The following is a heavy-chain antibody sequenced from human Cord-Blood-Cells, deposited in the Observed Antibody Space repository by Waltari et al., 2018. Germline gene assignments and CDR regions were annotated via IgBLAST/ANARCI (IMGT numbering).Heavy chain of an antibody. D-gene: IGHD2-2*01. CDR3: ARHTRGGSPNWFDP. J-gene: IGHJ5*02. CDR2: IYYSGST. Sequence: QLQLQESGPGLVKPSETLSLTCPVSVGSISSSSYYWGWIRQPPGKGLEWIGSIYYSGSTYYNPSLKSRVTISVDTSKNQFSLKLSSVTAADTAVYYCARHTRGGSPNWFDPWGQGTLVTVSS. CDR1: VGSISSSSYY. V-gene: IGHV4-39*01.